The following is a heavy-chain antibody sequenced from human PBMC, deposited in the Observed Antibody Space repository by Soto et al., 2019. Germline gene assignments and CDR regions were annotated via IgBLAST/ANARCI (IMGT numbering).Heavy chain of an antibody. Sequence: PGGSLRLSCAASGFTFSSYAMSWVRQAPGKGLEWVSAISGSGGSTYYADSVKGRFTISRDNSKNTLYLQMNSLRAEDTAVYYCAKDRDWYHPDYYHYYGMDVWGQGTTVTVSS. CDR3: AKDRDWYHPDYYHYYGMDV. D-gene: IGHD3-9*01. V-gene: IGHV3-23*01. CDR2: ISGSGGST. J-gene: IGHJ6*02. CDR1: GFTFSSYA.